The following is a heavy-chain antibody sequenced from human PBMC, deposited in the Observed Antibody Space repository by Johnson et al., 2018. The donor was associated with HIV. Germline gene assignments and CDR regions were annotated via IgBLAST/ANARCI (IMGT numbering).Heavy chain of an antibody. CDR1: GFTFSSYA. CDR2: ISYDENTK. D-gene: IGHD6-13*01. Sequence: QVQLVESGGGVVQPGRSLRLSCAASGFTFSSYAMYWVRQAPGKGLQWVAVISYDENTKFYTDSVKGRFTISRDNSKNTRYLQINSLRAEDTAVYYCARSYSSSWYGAFDIWGQGTMVTVSS. CDR3: ARSYSSSWYGAFDI. J-gene: IGHJ3*02. V-gene: IGHV3-30-3*01.